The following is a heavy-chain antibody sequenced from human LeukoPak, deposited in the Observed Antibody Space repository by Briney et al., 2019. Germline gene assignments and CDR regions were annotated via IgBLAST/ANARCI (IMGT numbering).Heavy chain of an antibody. V-gene: IGHV4-59*02. J-gene: IGHJ4*02. CDR3: ARHPRDDQSGGFDS. D-gene: IGHD5-24*01. Sequence: SETLSLTCTVSVGPVLSSPWTWIRQTPGKGLERIEYTHCSGSTVYNPSLKSRLTISVDTSKNQVSLKLGSVTAADTAVYYCARHPRDDQSGGFDSWGQGTLVIVSS. CDR2: THCSGST. CDR1: VGPVLSSP.